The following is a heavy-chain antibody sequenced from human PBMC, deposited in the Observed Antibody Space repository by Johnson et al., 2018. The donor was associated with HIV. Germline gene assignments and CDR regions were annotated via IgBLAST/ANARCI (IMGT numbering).Heavy chain of an antibody. V-gene: IGHV3-7*03. CDR2: IKQDGSEK. Sequence: VQVVESGGGLVQPGGSLRLSCAASGFTVSSNYMSWVRQAPGKGLEWVANIKQDGSEKSYVDSVKGRFTISRDNAKNSLYLQMNSLRAEDTAVYYCTRLPSGYSRDAFDIWGQGTMVTVSS. CDR1: GFTVSSNY. D-gene: IGHD5-18*01. CDR3: TRLPSGYSRDAFDI. J-gene: IGHJ3*02.